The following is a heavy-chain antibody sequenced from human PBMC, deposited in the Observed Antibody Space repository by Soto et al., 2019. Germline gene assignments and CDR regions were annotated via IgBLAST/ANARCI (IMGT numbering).Heavy chain of an antibody. V-gene: IGHV3-74*01. J-gene: IGHJ6*04. Sequence: EVQLVESGRGLVQPGGSLRLSCAASGFTLSGRSMHWVRQAPGKGLVWVSGIDNAGTDSTYADSVKGRFTSSRDNAKNMLYLQMNSLRVEDTAGDYCARGWFGPDVWGKGTTVTVSS. CDR3: ARGWFGPDV. CDR1: GFTLSGRS. CDR2: IDNAGTDS. D-gene: IGHD3-10*01.